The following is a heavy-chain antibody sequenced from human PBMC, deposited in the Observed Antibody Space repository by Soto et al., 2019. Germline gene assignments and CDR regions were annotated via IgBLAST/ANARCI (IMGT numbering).Heavy chain of an antibody. D-gene: IGHD3-10*01. CDR1: GYTFTSYG. J-gene: IGHJ4*02. V-gene: IGHV1-18*01. CDR2: IRAYNGNT. CDR3: ERGVRGLVDY. Sequence: ASVKVSCKASGYTFTSYGISCVRQAPGQRLEWMGCIRAYNGNTNYEQKLQRRVTMTTDTSTSTAYMELRRLRCDDTAVYYCERGVRGLVDYWGQGTMVTVYS.